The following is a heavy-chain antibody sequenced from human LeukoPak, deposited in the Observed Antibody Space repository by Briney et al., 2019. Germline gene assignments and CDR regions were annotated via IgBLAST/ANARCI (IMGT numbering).Heavy chain of an antibody. J-gene: IGHJ4*02. D-gene: IGHD2-2*01. CDR2: INHSGST. Sequence: SETLSLTCTVSGGSISSYYWSWIRQPPGKGLEWIGEINHSGSTNYNPSLKSRVTISVDTSKNQFSLKPSSVTAADTAVYYCARDVVAAVGSFDYWGQGTQVTVSS. CDR1: GGSISSYY. CDR3: ARDVVAAVGSFDY. V-gene: IGHV4-34*01.